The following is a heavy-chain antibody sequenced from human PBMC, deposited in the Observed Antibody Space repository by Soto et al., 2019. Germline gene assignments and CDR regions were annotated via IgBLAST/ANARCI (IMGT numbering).Heavy chain of an antibody. Sequence: GGSLGLSCAASGFTFSSYAMSWVRQAPGKGLEWVSAISGSGGSTYYADSVKGRFTISRDNSKNTLYLQMNSLRAEDTAVYYCAKDFCGNERATEPTWSDYWGQGTLVTVSS. CDR2: ISGSGGST. D-gene: IGHD1-26*01. J-gene: IGHJ4*02. V-gene: IGHV3-23*01. CDR1: GFTFSSYA. CDR3: AKDFCGNERATEPTWSDY.